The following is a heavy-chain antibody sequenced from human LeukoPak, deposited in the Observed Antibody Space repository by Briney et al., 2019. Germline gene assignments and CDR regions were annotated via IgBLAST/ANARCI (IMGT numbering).Heavy chain of an antibody. CDR2: IRTSSSTT. D-gene: IGHD6-6*01. Sequence: PGGSLRLSCTASGFTFGTYAMSWVRQAPGKGLEWVSYIRTSSSTTYYADSVKGRFTISRDNANNSLYLQMSSLRPEDTAVYYCAREYSSSSGRAFDIWGQGTMVTVSS. CDR1: GFTFGTYA. J-gene: IGHJ3*02. CDR3: AREYSSSSGRAFDI. V-gene: IGHV3-48*01.